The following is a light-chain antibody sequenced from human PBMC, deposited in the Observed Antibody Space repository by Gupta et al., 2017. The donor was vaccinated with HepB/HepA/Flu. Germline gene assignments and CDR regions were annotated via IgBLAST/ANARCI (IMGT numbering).Light chain of an antibody. CDR3: QKYGSSPGT. V-gene: IGKV3-20*01. CDR2: DAS. Sequence: EIVLTQSPGTLSLSPGERATLSCRASQSVSGSSLAWYQQKPRRAPRLLIYDASGRATGIPDRFSGSGSGTDFTLTISRLEPEDFAVYYCQKYGSSPGTFGQGTKLEIK. CDR1: QSVSGSS. J-gene: IGKJ2*01.